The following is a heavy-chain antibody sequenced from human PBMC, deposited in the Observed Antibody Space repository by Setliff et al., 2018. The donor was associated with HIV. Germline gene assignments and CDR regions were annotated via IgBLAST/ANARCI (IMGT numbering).Heavy chain of an antibody. CDR1: GYSFTRNF. V-gene: IGHV1-3*01. CDR3: ARDIGSVWHNWFDP. Sequence: GASVKVSCKASGYSFTRNFVHWVRQAPGQRLEWMGWINAGNGNTKYSQKFQGRVTISRDTSASTVYMELNSLRSEGTAIYYCARDIGSVWHNWFDPWGQGTQVTVSS. D-gene: IGHD6-19*01. J-gene: IGHJ5*02. CDR2: INAGNGNT.